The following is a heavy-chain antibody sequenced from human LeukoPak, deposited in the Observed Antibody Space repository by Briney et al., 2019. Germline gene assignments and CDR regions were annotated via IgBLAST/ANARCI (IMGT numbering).Heavy chain of an antibody. CDR3: AKAQTPGISSVHY. CDR2: ISASGNIT. CDR1: GFSFSRYA. D-gene: IGHD3-3*01. V-gene: IGHV3-23*01. J-gene: IGHJ4*02. Sequence: PGGSLRLSCAGSGFSFSRYALSWVRQAPGKGLEWVSGISASGNITSYADSVKGRFTISRDNSKNTLHLQMNSLRAEDTAVYYCAKAQTPGISSVHYWGQGTLVTVSS.